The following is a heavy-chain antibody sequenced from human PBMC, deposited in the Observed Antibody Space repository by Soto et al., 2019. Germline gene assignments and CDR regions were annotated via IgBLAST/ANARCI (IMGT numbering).Heavy chain of an antibody. CDR3: ARTASTSPGILDY. V-gene: IGHV4-59*06. D-gene: IGHD2-2*01. Sequence: VQLLESGGGLVQPGGSLRLSCAASGFTFSSYAMSWVRQAPGKGLEWIGYIYYSGSTYYNPSLKSRVTISVDTSKNQFSLKLSSVTAADTAVYYCARTASTSPGILDYWGQGTLVTVSS. CDR2: IYYSGST. J-gene: IGHJ4*02. CDR1: GFTFSSYA.